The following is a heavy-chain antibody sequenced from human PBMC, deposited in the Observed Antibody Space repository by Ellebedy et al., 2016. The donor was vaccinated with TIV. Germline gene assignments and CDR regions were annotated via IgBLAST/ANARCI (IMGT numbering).Heavy chain of an antibody. CDR3: AMSMGCTRSWQLEP. CDR2: IYHSGNT. D-gene: IGHD6-13*01. J-gene: IGHJ5*02. V-gene: IGHV4-30-2*01. Sequence: LRLSXAVSGGSISSGGNSWSWIRQPPGKGLEWIGYIYHSGNTYYNPSLASRVTISVDRSKNQFSLRLSSVTAAGTAGYYCAMSMGCTRSWQLEPWGQGTLVTVSS. CDR1: GGSISSGGNS.